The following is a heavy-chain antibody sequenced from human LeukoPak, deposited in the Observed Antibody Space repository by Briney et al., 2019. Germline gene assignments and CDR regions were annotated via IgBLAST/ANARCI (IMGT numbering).Heavy chain of an antibody. Sequence: GGSLRLSCAASGFTFSSYGVHWVRQAPGKGLEWVAVISYDGSNKYYADSVKGRFTISRGNSKNTLYLQMNSLRAEDTAVYYCAKVLCPSLTSRITMVRGVPSGMDVWGQGTTVTVSS. D-gene: IGHD3-10*01. CDR3: AKVLCPSLTSRITMVRGVPSGMDV. J-gene: IGHJ6*02. CDR1: GFTFSSYG. CDR2: ISYDGSNK. V-gene: IGHV3-30*18.